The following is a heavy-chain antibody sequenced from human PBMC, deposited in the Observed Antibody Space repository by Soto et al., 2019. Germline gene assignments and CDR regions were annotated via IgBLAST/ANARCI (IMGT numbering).Heavy chain of an antibody. CDR1: GFTFSSYG. V-gene: IGHV3-33*01. CDR2: IWYDGSNK. D-gene: IGHD2-2*01. Sequence: GGSLRLSCAASGFTFSSYGMHRVRQAPGKGLEWVAVIWYDGSNKYYADSVKGRFTISRDNSKNTLYLQMNSLRAEDTAVYYCARFYCSSTSCLTYYYYGMDVWGQGTTVTVSS. CDR3: ARFYCSSTSCLTYYYYGMDV. J-gene: IGHJ6*02.